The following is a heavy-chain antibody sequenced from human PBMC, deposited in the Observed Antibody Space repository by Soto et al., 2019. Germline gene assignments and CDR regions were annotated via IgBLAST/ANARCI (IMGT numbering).Heavy chain of an antibody. D-gene: IGHD3-3*02. CDR3: ATAPLTSIFFAYGMDV. J-gene: IGHJ6*02. CDR2: IYYSGST. V-gene: IGHV4-31*03. CDR1: GGSISSGDYY. Sequence: QVQLQESGPGLVKPSQTLSLTCTVSGGSISSGDYYWNWIRQRPGKGLEGIGYIYYSGSTYYNPSLRSRVAISVDPSRNPCSLTLSSVTAADTAVYYCATAPLTSIFFAYGMDVWGQGTTVTVSS.